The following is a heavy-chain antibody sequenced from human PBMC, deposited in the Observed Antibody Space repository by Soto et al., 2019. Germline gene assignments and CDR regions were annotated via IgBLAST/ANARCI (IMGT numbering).Heavy chain of an antibody. CDR1: GGSITSHHYY. CDR3: GSGPSTTWIDN. Sequence: QLQVQESGPGQVKPSQTLSLTYTVSGGSITSHHYYWGWIRQPPGKGLEWIGSIYSGGNTYYNPSLRSRLTIFVDTAKNLISLKLNSVTAADSAIYYCGSGPSTTWIDNWGLGTQVSVSS. CDR2: IYSGGNT. D-gene: IGHD2-2*01. J-gene: IGHJ4*02. V-gene: IGHV4-39*01.